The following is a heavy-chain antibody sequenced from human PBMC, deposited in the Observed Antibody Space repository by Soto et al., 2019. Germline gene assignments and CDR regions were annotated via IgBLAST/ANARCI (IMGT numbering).Heavy chain of an antibody. D-gene: IGHD4-17*01. CDR2: ISYDGTEK. V-gene: IGHV3-30*18. Sequence: GGSLRLSCAASGFSFAYYGMHWVRQAPGKGLEWVAVISYDGTEKYYEDSVKGRFTISRDNTKNRLDLQMNSLRGEDTAVYFCAKAYATTALYSWGQGTLVTVSS. J-gene: IGHJ4*02. CDR3: AKAYATTALYS. CDR1: GFSFAYYG.